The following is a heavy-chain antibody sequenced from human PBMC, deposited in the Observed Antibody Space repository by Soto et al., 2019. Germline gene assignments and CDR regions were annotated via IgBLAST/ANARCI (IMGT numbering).Heavy chain of an antibody. CDR2: IIPILGIA. V-gene: IGHV1-69*08. J-gene: IGHJ3*02. CDR3: ARDVRSRTRYRASVHDAFDI. CDR1: GGTFSSYT. Sequence: QVQLVQSGAEVKKPGSSVKVSCKASGGTFSSYTISWVRQAPGQGLEWMGRIIPILGIANYAQKFQGRVTITADKSTSTAYMELSSLRSEDTAVYYCARDVRSRTRYRASVHDAFDIWGQGTMVTVSS. D-gene: IGHD3-16*02.